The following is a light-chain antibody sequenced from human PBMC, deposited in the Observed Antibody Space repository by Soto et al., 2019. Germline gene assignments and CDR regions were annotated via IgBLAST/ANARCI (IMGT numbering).Light chain of an antibody. CDR2: AAS. V-gene: IGKV3-20*01. CDR1: QCVNKSY. CDR3: HQYGISPPT. J-gene: IGKJ1*01. Sequence: EIVLRQSPGTLSFSPGVRATGSCMARQCVNKSYVAWYQQKSGEAPRLHIFAASSRGPGIAGRFSGSGSGADFTHTISSLEPQDFAVLYCHQYGISPPTFGAGTKVEI.